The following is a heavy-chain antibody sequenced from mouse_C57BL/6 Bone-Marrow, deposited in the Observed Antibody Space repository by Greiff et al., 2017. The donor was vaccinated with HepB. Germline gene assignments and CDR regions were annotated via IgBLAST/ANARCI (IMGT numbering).Heavy chain of an antibody. CDR1: GYTFTSYT. V-gene: IGHV1-4*01. CDR2: INPSSGYT. J-gene: IGHJ3*01. D-gene: IGHD2-3*01. Sequence: QVQLQQSGAELARPGASVKMSCKASGYTFTSYTMHWVKQRPGQGLEWIGYINPSSGYTKYNQKFKDKATLTADKSSSTAYMQLSSLTSEDSAVYYCARDGDGPWFAYWGQGTLVTVSA. CDR3: ARDGDGPWFAY.